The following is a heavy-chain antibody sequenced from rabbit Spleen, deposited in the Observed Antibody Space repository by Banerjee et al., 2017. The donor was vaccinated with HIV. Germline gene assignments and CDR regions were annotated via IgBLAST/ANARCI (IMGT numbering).Heavy chain of an antibody. CDR3: ARDAGTGDYIDVYFSL. Sequence: QSLEESGGDLVKPGASLTLTCTASGFSFSSRYYMCWVRQAPGKGLEWIACIDAGSSGDTYYASWAKGRFTISKTSSTTVTLQLTSLTAADTATYFCARDAGTGDYIDVYFSLWGPGTLVTVS. V-gene: IGHV1S40*01. CDR2: IDAGSSGDT. D-gene: IGHD8-1*01. J-gene: IGHJ4*01. CDR1: GFSFSSRYY.